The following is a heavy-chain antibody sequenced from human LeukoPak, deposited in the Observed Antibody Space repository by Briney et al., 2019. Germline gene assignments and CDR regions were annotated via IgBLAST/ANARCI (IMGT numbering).Heavy chain of an antibody. CDR2: INHSGST. Sequence: SETLSLTCAVYGGSFSGYYWSWIRQPPGKGLEWIGEINHSGSTNYNPSLKSRVTMSVDTSKNQFSLKLSSVTAAHTAVYYCAREDSGSYARYYYYYYMDVWGKGTTVTVSS. J-gene: IGHJ6*03. D-gene: IGHD1-26*01. V-gene: IGHV4-34*01. CDR3: AREDSGSYARYYYYYYMDV. CDR1: GGSFSGYY.